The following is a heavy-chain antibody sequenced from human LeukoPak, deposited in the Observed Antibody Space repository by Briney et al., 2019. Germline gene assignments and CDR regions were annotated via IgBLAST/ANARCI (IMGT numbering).Heavy chain of an antibody. Sequence: SETLSLTCTVSGGSISSSSYFWGWIRQPPGKGLEWIGTMYYSGSMYDNPSLKSRVTISVDTSKNQFSLKLSSVTAADTAVYYCVRQVSWFCDSDCFPLWGQGTLVTVSS. CDR1: GGSISSSSYF. D-gene: IGHD2-21*02. J-gene: IGHJ4*02. CDR3: VRQVSWFCDSDCFPL. CDR2: MYYSGSM. V-gene: IGHV4-39*01.